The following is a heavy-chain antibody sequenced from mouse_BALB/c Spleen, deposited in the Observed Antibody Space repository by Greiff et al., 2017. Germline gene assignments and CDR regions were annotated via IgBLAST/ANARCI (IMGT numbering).Heavy chain of an antibody. CDR3: ARSDGYDY. D-gene: IGHD2-3*01. V-gene: IGHV1-63*01. J-gene: IGHJ2*01. CDR2: IYPGSGNT. CDR1: GYAFTNYW. Sequence: VQLVESGAELVRPGTSVKISCKASGYAFTNYWLGWVKQRPGHGLEWIGDIYPGSGNTYYNEKFKGKATLTADKSSSTAYMQLSSLTSEDSAVYFCARSDGYDYWGQGTTLTVSS.